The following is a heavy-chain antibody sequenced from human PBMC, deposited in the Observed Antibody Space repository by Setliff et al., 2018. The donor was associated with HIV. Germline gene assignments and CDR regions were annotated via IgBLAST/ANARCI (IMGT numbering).Heavy chain of an antibody. CDR2: IYPSNGDT. Sequence: ASVQVSCKASGYAFTSNYIHWVRQAPGQGLEWMALIYPSNGDTTYAQSFQGRVTMTLDTSTITVYMELSSLRAEDTAVYYCTKRTMPTGGFQHWGQGTLVTVSS. V-gene: IGHV1-46*01. D-gene: IGHD1-1*01. J-gene: IGHJ1*01. CDR1: GYAFTSNY. CDR3: TKRTMPTGGFQH.